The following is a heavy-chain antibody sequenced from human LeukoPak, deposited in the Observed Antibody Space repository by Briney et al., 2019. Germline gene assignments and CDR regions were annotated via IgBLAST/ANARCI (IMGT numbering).Heavy chain of an antibody. V-gene: IGHV1-69*13. CDR2: IIPIFGTA. CDR1: GYTFTSYY. D-gene: IGHD2-2*01. CDR3: AREYCSSTSCYPDY. Sequence: SVKVSCKASGYTFTSYYMHWVRQAPGQGLEWMGGIIPIFGTANYAQKFQGRVTITADESTSTAYMELSSLRSEDTAVYYCAREYCSSTSCYPDYWGQGTLVTVSS. J-gene: IGHJ4*02.